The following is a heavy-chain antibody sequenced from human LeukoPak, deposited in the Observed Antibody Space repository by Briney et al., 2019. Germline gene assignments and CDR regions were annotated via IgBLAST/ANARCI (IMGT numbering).Heavy chain of an antibody. D-gene: IGHD2-2*01. CDR3: AKLGRYQKPLDDY. V-gene: IGHV3-23*01. CDR2: ISDDGGSP. J-gene: IGHJ4*02. CDR1: GFTFRSYF. Sequence: PGRSLRLSCAASGFTFRSYFMTWVRQAPGKGLEWVSDISDDGGSPYYADFVKGWFTVSRDNSKNTLFLQMHSLRGDDTAIYYCAKLGRYQKPLDDYWGQGTPVTVSS.